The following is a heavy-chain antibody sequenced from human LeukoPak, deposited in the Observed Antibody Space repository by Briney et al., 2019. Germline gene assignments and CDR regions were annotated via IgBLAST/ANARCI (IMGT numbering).Heavy chain of an antibody. CDR2: ISGRGGTP. D-gene: IGHD1-26*01. Sequence: GGSLRLSCAASGFTFSSYAMSWVRQAPGRGLEGVSGISGRGGTPYYADSVKGRFTISRDNSKNTLYLQMNSLRADDTAVYYCAKGPLGTHDYWGQGTLVTVSS. CDR1: GFTFSSYA. V-gene: IGHV3-23*01. J-gene: IGHJ4*02. CDR3: AKGPLGTHDY.